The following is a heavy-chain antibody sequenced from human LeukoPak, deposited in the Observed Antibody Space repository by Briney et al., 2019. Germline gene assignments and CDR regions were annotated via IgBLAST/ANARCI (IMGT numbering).Heavy chain of an antibody. J-gene: IGHJ5*02. D-gene: IGHD6-13*01. CDR3: ARDRGGSSWNNWFEP. Sequence: GGSLRLSCAASGFTFSSYWMHWVRQAPGKGLVLVSRINSDGSSTSYADSVKGRFTISRDNAKNTLYLQMNSLRAEDTAVYYCARDRGGSSWNNWFEPWGQGTVITVSS. V-gene: IGHV3-74*01. CDR1: GFTFSSYW. CDR2: INSDGSST.